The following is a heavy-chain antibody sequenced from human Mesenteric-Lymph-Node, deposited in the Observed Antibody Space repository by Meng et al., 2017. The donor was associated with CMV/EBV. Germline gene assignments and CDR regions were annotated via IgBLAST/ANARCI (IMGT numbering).Heavy chain of an antibody. CDR1: GFTFSDNE. D-gene: IGHD2-15*01. CDR3: ARDDVVELSIGRHDSDAFDL. CDR2: IRYDGGNK. Sequence: GESLKISCAASGFTFSDNEMNWVRQAPGKGLEWVAFIRYDGGNKYYGNAVKGRFTISRDNARNSLYLQMNSLRAEDTAMYYCARDDVVELSIGRHDSDAFDLWGQGTMVTVS. J-gene: IGHJ3*01. V-gene: IGHV3-30*02.